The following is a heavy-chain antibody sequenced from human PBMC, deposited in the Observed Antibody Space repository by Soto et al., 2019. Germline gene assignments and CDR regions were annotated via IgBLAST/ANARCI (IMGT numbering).Heavy chain of an antibody. V-gene: IGHV4-39*01. CDR3: ARQPQGCSGGSCYTFDY. Sequence: QLQLQESGPGLVKPSETLSLTCTVSGGSISSSSYYWGWIRQPPGKGLEWIGSIYYSGSTYYNPSLKGRVTISVDTSKNQFSLKLSSVTAADTAVYYCARQPQGCSGGSCYTFDYWGQGTLVTVSS. D-gene: IGHD2-15*01. J-gene: IGHJ4*02. CDR1: GGSISSSSYY. CDR2: IYYSGST.